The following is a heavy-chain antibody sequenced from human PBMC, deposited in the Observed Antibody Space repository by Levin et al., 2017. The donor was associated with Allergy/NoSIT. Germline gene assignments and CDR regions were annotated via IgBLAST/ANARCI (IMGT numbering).Heavy chain of an antibody. CDR1: GDSVSSNTAA. J-gene: IGHJ2*01. CDR3: ARGGVAVAGSPSRFDYWYFDL. V-gene: IGHV6-1*01. CDR2: TYYRSRWYY. D-gene: IGHD6-19*01. Sequence: SETLSLTCAISGDSVSSNTAAWIWIRQSPSRGLEWLGRTYYRSRWYYDYAVSLKSRITITPDTSKNQFSLQLSSVTPADTAVYFCARGGVAVAGSPSRFDYWYFDLWGRGTLVTVSA.